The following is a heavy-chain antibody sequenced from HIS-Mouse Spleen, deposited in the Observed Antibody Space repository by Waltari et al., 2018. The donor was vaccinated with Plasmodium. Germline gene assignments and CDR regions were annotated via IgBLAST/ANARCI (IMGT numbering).Heavy chain of an antibody. CDR3: ASSWYWYFDL. Sequence: EVQLVESGGGLVQLGGSLRLSCAASGSTFVRTWMSWVRQDPGKGLEWVANIKQDGSEKYYVDSVKGRFTISRDNAKNSLYLQMNSLRAEDTAVYYCASSWYWYFDLWGRGTLVTVSS. J-gene: IGHJ2*01. V-gene: IGHV3-7*01. CDR1: GSTFVRTW. CDR2: IKQDGSEK. D-gene: IGHD6-13*01.